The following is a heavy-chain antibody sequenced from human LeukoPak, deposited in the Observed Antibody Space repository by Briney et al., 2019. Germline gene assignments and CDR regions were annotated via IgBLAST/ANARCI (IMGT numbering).Heavy chain of an antibody. CDR1: GFTFSSYE. CDR3: ARDRAAAGLYYYYYMDV. Sequence: GGSLRLSCAASGFTFSSYEMNWIRQAPGKGLEWVSYISSSGSTIYYADSVKGRFTISRDNAKNSLYLQMNSLRAEDTAVYYCARDRAAAGLYYYYYMDVWGKGTTVTISS. J-gene: IGHJ6*03. CDR2: ISSSGSTI. V-gene: IGHV3-48*03. D-gene: IGHD6-13*01.